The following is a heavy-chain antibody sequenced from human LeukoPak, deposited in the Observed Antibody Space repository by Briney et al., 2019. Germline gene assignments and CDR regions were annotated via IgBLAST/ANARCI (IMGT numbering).Heavy chain of an antibody. CDR2: INPNNGGT. CDR1: YYTFAAGYY. Sequence: ASVKVSCKTSYYTFAAGYYIHWVRQAPGQGLEWMGWINPNNGGTNYAQKFQGRVTMTRDTSISTAYMESSRLGSDDTAVYYCAGAYQARCYDTRGSPFHYWGQGTLVTVSP. V-gene: IGHV1-2*02. D-gene: IGHD3-22*01. CDR3: AGAYQARCYDTRGSPFHY. J-gene: IGHJ4*02.